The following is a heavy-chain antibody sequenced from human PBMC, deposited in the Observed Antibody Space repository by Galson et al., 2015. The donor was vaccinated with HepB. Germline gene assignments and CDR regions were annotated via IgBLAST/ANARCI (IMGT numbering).Heavy chain of an antibody. Sequence: SLRLSCAASGFTFSSYWMSWVRQAPGKGLEWVANIKQDGSEKYYVDSVKGRFTISRDNAKNSLYLQMNSLRAEDTAVYYCARGPGEQLEETLDYWGQGTLVTVSS. J-gene: IGHJ4*02. CDR3: ARGPGEQLEETLDY. D-gene: IGHD6-6*01. CDR2: IKQDGSEK. CDR1: GFTFSSYW. V-gene: IGHV3-7*03.